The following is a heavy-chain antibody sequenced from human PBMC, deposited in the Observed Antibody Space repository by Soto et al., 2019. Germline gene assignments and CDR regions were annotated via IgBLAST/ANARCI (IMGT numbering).Heavy chain of an antibody. CDR2: ISGYDGNT. V-gene: IGHV1-18*04. CDR1: AYTFTGDG. D-gene: IGHD5-18*01. CDR3: ARVGYSYGSRGLDS. Sequence: SVKGWCKAAAYTFTGDGIDWVREAPGQGLEWMGWISGYDGNTNYAQKLQGRVTMTTDTSTSTAYMELRSLRSDDTAVYYCARVGYSYGSRGLDSWGQGTLVTVSS. J-gene: IGHJ4*02.